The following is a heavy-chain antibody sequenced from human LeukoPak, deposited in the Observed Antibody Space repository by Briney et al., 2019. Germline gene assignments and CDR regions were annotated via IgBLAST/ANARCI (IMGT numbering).Heavy chain of an antibody. D-gene: IGHD3-22*01. J-gene: IGHJ4*02. Sequence: ASVKVSCKASGYTFTSYYMHWVRQAPGQGLEWMGIINPSGGSTSYAQKSQGRVTMTRDTSTSTVYMELSSLRSEDTAVYYCARDSYYYDSSGYYYGGYWGQGTLVTVSS. V-gene: IGHV1-46*01. CDR3: ARDSYYYDSSGYYYGGY. CDR2: INPSGGST. CDR1: GYTFTSYY.